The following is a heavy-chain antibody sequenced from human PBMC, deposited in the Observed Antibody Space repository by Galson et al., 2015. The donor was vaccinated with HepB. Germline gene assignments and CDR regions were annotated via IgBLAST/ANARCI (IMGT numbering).Heavy chain of an antibody. J-gene: IGHJ4*02. V-gene: IGHV3-33*08. CDR3: ARGESDKDSEPPDD. Sequence: SLRLSCAASGFSFSTYWMHWVRQAPGKGLVWMAVIWYDGSEKYYADSVKRRFTISRDNSKNILFLDMNSLRVEDTAIYYCARGESDKDSEPPDDWGQGTLVTVSS. CDR1: GFSFSTYW. D-gene: IGHD1-26*01. CDR2: IWYDGSEK.